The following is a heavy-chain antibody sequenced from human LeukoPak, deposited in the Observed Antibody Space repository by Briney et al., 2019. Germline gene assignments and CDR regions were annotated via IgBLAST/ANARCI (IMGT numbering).Heavy chain of an antibody. CDR1: GGSISSGSYY. J-gene: IGHJ4*02. V-gene: IGHV4-61*09. CDR3: ARAWYCSSWWRLDY. CDR2: IYTSGST. Sequence: SETLSLTCTVSGGSISSGSYYWSWIRQPAGKGLEWIGHIYTSGSTNYNPSLKSRVTISVDTSKNQFSLKLSSVTAADTAVYYCARAWYCSSWWRLDYWGQGTLVTVSS. D-gene: IGHD6-13*01.